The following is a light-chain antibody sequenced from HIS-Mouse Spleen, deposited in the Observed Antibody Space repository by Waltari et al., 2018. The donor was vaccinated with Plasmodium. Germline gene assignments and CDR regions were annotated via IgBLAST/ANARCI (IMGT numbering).Light chain of an antibody. J-gene: IGKJ4*01. CDR3: QQYYSTPLT. CDR2: WAS. CDR1: PSVLYSSNNKNY. Sequence: DIVMTPSPDSLAVSLGDRAPIHCKSSPSVLYSSNNKNYLAWYQQKPGQPPKLLIYWASTRESGVPDRFSGSGSGTDFTLTISSLQAEDVAVYYCQQYYSTPLTFGGGTKVEIK. V-gene: IGKV4-1*01.